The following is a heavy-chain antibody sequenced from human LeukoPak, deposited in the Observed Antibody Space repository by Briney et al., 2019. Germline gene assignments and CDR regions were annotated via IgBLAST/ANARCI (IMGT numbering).Heavy chain of an antibody. CDR2: INWNGGST. Sequence: GGSLRLSCAASGFTFDDYGMSWVRQAPGKGLEWVSGINWNGGSTGYADSVKGRFTISRDNAKNSLYLQMNSLRAEDTALYYCARFEGEMATNPELDYWGQGTLVTVSS. J-gene: IGHJ4*02. CDR3: ARFEGEMATNPELDY. V-gene: IGHV3-20*04. CDR1: GFTFDDYG. D-gene: IGHD5-24*01.